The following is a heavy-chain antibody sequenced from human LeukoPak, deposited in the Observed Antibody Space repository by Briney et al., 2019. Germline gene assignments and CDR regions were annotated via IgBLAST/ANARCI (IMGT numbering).Heavy chain of an antibody. CDR3: ASARELPSLDPPGDY. V-gene: IGHV4-34*01. J-gene: IGHJ4*02. CDR2: INHSGST. CDR1: GGSFSGYY. Sequence: SETLSLTCAVYGGSFSGYYWCWIRQPPGKGLEWIGEINHSGSTNYNPSLKSRVTISVDTSKNQFSLKLSSVTVADTAVYYCASARELPSLDPPGDYWGQGTLVTVSS. D-gene: IGHD1-26*01.